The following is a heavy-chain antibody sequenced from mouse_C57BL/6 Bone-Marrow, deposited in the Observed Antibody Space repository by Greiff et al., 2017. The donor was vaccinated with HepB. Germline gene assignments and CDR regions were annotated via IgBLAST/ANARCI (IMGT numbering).Heavy chain of an antibody. J-gene: IGHJ3*01. D-gene: IGHD2-5*01. V-gene: IGHV2-2*01. CDR2: IWSGGST. Sequence: QVQLKQSGPGLVQPSQSLSITCTVSGFSLTSYGVHWVRQSPGKGLEWLGVIWSGGSTDDNAAFITRLSISKDNSKSQVFFKMNSLQADDTAIYYCARKGDSKGAWFAYWGQVTVVTVSA. CDR3: ARKGDSKGAWFAY. CDR1: GFSLTSYG.